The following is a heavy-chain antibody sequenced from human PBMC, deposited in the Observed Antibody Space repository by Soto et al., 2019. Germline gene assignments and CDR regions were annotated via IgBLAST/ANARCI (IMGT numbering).Heavy chain of an antibody. CDR2: MNPNSGNT. Sequence: ASVKVSCKASGYTFTSYDINWVRQATGQGLEWMGWMNPNSGNTGYAQKFQGRVTMTRNTSISTAYMELSSLRSEDTAVYYCARRGAAYYDFWSGRPNRGYGMDVWGQGNTVVVS. V-gene: IGHV1-8*01. CDR1: GYTFTSYD. CDR3: ARRGAAYYDFWSGRPNRGYGMDV. J-gene: IGHJ6*02. D-gene: IGHD3-3*01.